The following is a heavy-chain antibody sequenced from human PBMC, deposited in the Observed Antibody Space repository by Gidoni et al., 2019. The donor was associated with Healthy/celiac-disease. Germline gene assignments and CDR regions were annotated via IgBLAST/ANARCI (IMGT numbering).Heavy chain of an antibody. CDR3: AKDQNGWYFFDY. CDR2: ISGSGGST. Sequence: EVQLLESGGGLVQPGGSVRRSCEASGCTFSSYAMSWVRQAPGKGLEWVSAISGSGGSTYYADSVKGRFTISRDNSKNTLYLQMNSLRAEDTAVYYCAKDQNGWYFFDYWGQGTLVTVSS. D-gene: IGHD6-19*01. V-gene: IGHV3-23*01. CDR1: GCTFSSYA. J-gene: IGHJ4*02.